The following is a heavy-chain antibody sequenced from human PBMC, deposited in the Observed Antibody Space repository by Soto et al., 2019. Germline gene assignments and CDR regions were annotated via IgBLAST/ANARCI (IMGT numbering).Heavy chain of an antibody. V-gene: IGHV4-39*01. J-gene: IGHJ6*03. CDR2: IYYRGSA. D-gene: IGHD1-20*01. Sequence: PSETLCLTCTVSGGSIRSSSDYWGWIRQPPGKGLEWIGSIYYRGSAFYIPSLKSRVTISVDTSKNQFSLKLSSMTAADTAVYYCASFIRHSVIITGYFNYDYYMDVWGKGTTVTVSS. CDR1: GGSIRSSSDY. CDR3: ASFIRHSVIITGYFNYDYYMDV.